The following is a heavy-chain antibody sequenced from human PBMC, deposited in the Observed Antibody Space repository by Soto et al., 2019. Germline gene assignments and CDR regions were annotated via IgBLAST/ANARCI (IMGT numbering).Heavy chain of an antibody. CDR3: AKNGCGGDCYSSVAGNWFDP. V-gene: IGHV3-23*01. J-gene: IGHJ5*02. Sequence: PGGSLRLSCVASGFTFSGNVMSWVRQAPGKGLEWIPIISGSGGSTYYADSVKGRFTISRDNSNNTLYLQMHSLTAADTAVYYCAKNGCGGDCYSSVAGNWFDPWGQGTLVTVSS. CDR2: ISGSGGST. D-gene: IGHD2-21*02. CDR1: GFTFSGNV.